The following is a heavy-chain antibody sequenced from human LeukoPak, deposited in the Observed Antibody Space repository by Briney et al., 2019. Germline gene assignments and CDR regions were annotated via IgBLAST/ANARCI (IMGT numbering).Heavy chain of an antibody. Sequence: GASVKVSFKASGYTFTSYYMHWVRQAPGQGLEWMGIINPSGGSTSYAQKFQGRVTMTRDMSTSTVYMELSRLRSDDTAVYYCARDELYCTNGVCYPRGRFDPWGQGTLVTVSS. V-gene: IGHV1-46*01. CDR3: ARDELYCTNGVCYPRGRFDP. D-gene: IGHD2-8*01. CDR2: INPSGGST. J-gene: IGHJ5*02. CDR1: GYTFTSYY.